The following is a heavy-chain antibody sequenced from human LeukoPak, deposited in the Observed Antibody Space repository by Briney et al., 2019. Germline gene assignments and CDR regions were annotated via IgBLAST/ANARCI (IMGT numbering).Heavy chain of an antibody. CDR1: GYTFTGYC. Sequence: ASVKVSCKASGYTFTGYCMHWVRQAPGQGLEWMGWINPNSGGTNYAQKFQGRVTMTRDTSISTAYMELSRLRSDDTAVYYCARERYSSGWNDAFDIWGQGTMVTVSS. CDR3: ARERYSSGWNDAFDI. CDR2: INPNSGGT. J-gene: IGHJ3*02. V-gene: IGHV1-2*02. D-gene: IGHD6-19*01.